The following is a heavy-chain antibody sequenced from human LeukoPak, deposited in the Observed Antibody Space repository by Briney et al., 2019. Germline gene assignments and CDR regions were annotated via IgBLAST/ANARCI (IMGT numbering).Heavy chain of an antibody. J-gene: IGHJ3*02. D-gene: IGHD3-22*01. CDR2: ISSSGSTI. CDR1: GFIVSSIY. CDR3: ARYHSSGYYNDAFDI. Sequence: GGSLRLSCAASGFIVSSIYMSWVRQAPGKGLEWVSYISSSGSTIYYADSVKGRFTISRDNAKNSLYLQMNSLRAEDTAVYYCARYHSSGYYNDAFDIWGQGTMVTVSS. V-gene: IGHV3-48*03.